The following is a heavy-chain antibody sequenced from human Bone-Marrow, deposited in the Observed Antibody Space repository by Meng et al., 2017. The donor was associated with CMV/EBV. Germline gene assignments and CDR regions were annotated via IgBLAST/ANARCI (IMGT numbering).Heavy chain of an antibody. CDR3: GVTTVGYYYYGMDV. CDR1: GFTFSSYS. Sequence: GESLKISCAASGFTFSSYSMNWVRQAPGKGLEWVSYISSSSSTIYYADSVKGRFTISRDNAKNSLYLQMNSLRAEDTAVYFCGVTTVGYYYYGMDVWGQGTTVTVSS. D-gene: IGHD4-11*01. V-gene: IGHV3-48*04. J-gene: IGHJ6*02. CDR2: ISSSSSTI.